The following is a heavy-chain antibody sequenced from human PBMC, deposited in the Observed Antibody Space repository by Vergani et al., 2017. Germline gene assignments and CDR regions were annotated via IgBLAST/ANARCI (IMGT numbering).Heavy chain of an antibody. Sequence: QVQLQESGPGLVKPSETLSLTCAVSGYSISSGYYWGWIRQPPGKGLEWIGSIYHSGSTYYNPSLKSRVTISVDTSKNQFSLKLSSVTAADTAVYYCARFFSPWVVVPAAISPPYYFDYWGQGTLVTVSS. V-gene: IGHV4-38-2*01. D-gene: IGHD2-2*02. CDR1: GYSISSGYY. J-gene: IGHJ4*02. CDR2: IYHSGST. CDR3: ARFFSPWVVVPAAISPPYYFDY.